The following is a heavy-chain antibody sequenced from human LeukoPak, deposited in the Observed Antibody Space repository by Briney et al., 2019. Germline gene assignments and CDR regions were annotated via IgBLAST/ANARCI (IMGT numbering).Heavy chain of an antibody. V-gene: IGHV1-8*01. Sequence: GASAKISCKASGYSFSNFHINWVRQASGQGLEWIGWVSPKTGDRGYALKFQGRVTMTSDTSETTVYMEVRSLTSEDTAVYYCARPKRLCPSSTCYSDFDYWGQGTLVTVSS. J-gene: IGHJ4*02. CDR1: GYSFSNFH. D-gene: IGHD2-15*01. CDR3: ARPKRLCPSSTCYSDFDY. CDR2: VSPKTGDR.